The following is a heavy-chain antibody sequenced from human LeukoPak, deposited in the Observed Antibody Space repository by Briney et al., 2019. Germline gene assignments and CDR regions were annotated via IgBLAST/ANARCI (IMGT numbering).Heavy chain of an antibody. Sequence: PSETLSLTCTVSGGSISSGSYYWSWIRQPAGKGLEWIGRTYTSGSTNYNPSLKSRVTISVDTSKNQFSLKLSSVTAADTAVYYCARDHLSYYYYYMDVWGKGTTVTVSS. CDR1: GGSISSGSYY. D-gene: IGHD2/OR15-2a*01. J-gene: IGHJ6*03. CDR2: TYTSGST. CDR3: ARDHLSYYYYYMDV. V-gene: IGHV4-61*02.